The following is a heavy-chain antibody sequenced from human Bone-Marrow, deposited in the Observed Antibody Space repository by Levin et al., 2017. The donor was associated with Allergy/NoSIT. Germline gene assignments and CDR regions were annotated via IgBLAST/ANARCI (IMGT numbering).Heavy chain of an antibody. CDR1: GGSFSDYY. D-gene: IGHD1-26*01. CDR2: IYSIGTT. V-gene: IGHV4-4*07. CDR3: ARKGVGATSRAFDI. J-gene: IGHJ3*02. Sequence: TLSLTCTVSGGSFSDYYWSWIRQPAGKGLEWIGRIYSIGTTNYNPSLKSRVTMSVDTSKNQFSLKLSSVTAADTAVYYCARKGVGATSRAFDIWGQGTMVTVSS.